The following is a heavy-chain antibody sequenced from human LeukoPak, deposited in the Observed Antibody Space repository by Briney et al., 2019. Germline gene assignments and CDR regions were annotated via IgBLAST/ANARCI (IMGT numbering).Heavy chain of an antibody. CDR2: ISGSGGST. D-gene: IGHD3-3*01. J-gene: IGHJ4*02. Sequence: GRSLRLSCAASGFTFDDYAMSWVRQAPGKGLEWVSAISGSGGSTYYADSVKGRFTISRDNSKNTLYLQMNSLRAEDTAVYYCAKPQLLRFLEWLFDYWGQGTLVTVSS. CDR1: GFTFDDYA. CDR3: AKPQLLRFLEWLFDY. V-gene: IGHV3-23*01.